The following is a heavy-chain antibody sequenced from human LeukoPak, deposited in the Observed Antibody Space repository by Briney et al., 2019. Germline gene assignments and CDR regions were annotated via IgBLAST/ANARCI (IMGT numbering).Heavy chain of an antibody. CDR1: GGTFSSYA. Sequence: SVKVSCKASGGTFSSYAISWVRQAPGQGLEWMGGIIPIFGTANYAQKFQGRVTITADKSTSTAYMELSSLRSEDTAVYYCARALPHDSSGYYFYFDYWGQGTLVTVSS. D-gene: IGHD3-22*01. CDR2: IIPIFGTA. J-gene: IGHJ4*02. V-gene: IGHV1-69*06. CDR3: ARALPHDSSGYYFYFDY.